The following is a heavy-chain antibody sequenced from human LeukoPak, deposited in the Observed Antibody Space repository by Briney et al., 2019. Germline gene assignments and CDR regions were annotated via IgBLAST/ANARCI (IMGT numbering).Heavy chain of an antibody. J-gene: IGHJ4*02. CDR2: ISGMGHDI. D-gene: IGHD3-10*01. CDR3: AKSKTPLTGYYFDY. CDR1: GLSFSDSY. V-gene: IGHV3-11*01. Sequence: GGSLRLSCVVSGLSFSDSYMTWIRQTPGMGLESLAYISGMGHDIYYADSVKGRFTISRDNAKNSLYLQMNSLRAEDTAVYYCAKSKTPLTGYYFDYWGQGTLVTVSS.